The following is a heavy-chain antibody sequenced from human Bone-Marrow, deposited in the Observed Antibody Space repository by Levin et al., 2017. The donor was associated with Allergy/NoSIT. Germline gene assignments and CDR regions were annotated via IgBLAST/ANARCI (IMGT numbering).Heavy chain of an antibody. CDR2: TSYDGGNK. Sequence: SCAASGFTFSGYAMHWVRQAPGKGLEWVAVTSYDGGNKYYADSEKGRFTISRDNSKNTLYLQMNSLRAEDTAVYYCARTGQDAFDIWGQGTMVTVSS. CDR3: ARTGQDAFDI. CDR1: GFTFSGYA. V-gene: IGHV3-30-3*01. J-gene: IGHJ3*02.